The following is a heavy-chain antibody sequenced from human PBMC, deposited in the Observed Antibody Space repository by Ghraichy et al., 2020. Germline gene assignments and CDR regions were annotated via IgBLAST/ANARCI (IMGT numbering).Heavy chain of an antibody. CDR2: VYHSGSP. D-gene: IGHD4-17*01. V-gene: IGHV4-38-2*01. CDR1: GYNISNCHY. J-gene: IGHJ5*02. CDR3: AGPPTYGDYGTRSVNWFDR. Sequence: SQTLSLTCAVSGYNISNCHYWGWIRQSPGKGLEWIASVYHSGSPYFNPSLKSRVTISVDTSKNEFSLRLTSVTAADTAVYYCAGPPTYGDYGTRSVNWFDRWCEGTLVSVSS.